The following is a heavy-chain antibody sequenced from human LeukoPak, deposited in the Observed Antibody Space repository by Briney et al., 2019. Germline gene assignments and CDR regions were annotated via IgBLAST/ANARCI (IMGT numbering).Heavy chain of an antibody. CDR3: AGRNYYDSSGYWNHFPDDY. D-gene: IGHD3-22*01. Sequence: PSETLSLTCTVSGGSISSSSYYWGWIRQPPGKGLEWIGSIYYSGSTYYNPSLKSRVTISVDTSKNQFSLKLSSVTAADTAVYYCAGRNYYDSSGYWNHFPDDYWGQGTLVTVSS. V-gene: IGHV4-39*07. CDR1: GGSISSSSYY. CDR2: IYYSGST. J-gene: IGHJ4*02.